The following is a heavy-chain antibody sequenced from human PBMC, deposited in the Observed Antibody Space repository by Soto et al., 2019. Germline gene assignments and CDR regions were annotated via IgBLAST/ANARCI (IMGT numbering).Heavy chain of an antibody. V-gene: IGHV1-18*01. CDR2: ISGYNGNA. CDR3: AREGSYGWYDC. Sequence: QVQLVQSGAEVRKPGASVKVSCKASGYTFSSHGIIWVRQAPVQGLEWMGWISGYNGNAKYAQRFQGRVTMTTDTSTSTVYMDLRSLGSDDSAVYYCAREGSYGWYDCWGQGTLVTVSS. D-gene: IGHD2-15*01. J-gene: IGHJ5*01. CDR1: GYTFSSHG.